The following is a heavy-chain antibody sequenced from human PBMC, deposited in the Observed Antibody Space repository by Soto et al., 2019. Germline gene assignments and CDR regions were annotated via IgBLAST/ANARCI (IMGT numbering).Heavy chain of an antibody. CDR1: GYTFTGYY. CDR3: ARYGVTMVRGGNWFDP. CDR2: NNPNSGGT. D-gene: IGHD3-10*01. Sequence: ASVKVSCKASGYTFTGYYMHWVRQAPGQGLEWMGWNNPNSGGTNYAQKFQGRVTMTRDTSISTAYMELSRLRSDDTALYYCARYGVTMVRGGNWFDPWGQGTLVTVSS. J-gene: IGHJ5*02. V-gene: IGHV1-2*02.